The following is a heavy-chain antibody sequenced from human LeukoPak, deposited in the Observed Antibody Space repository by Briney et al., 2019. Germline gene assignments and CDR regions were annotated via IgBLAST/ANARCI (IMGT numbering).Heavy chain of an antibody. J-gene: IGHJ4*02. Sequence: GGSLRLSCAASGFTFSSYSINWVRQAPGKGLEWVANIKPDGSGKYYEDSVKGRFTISRDNTKNSLYLQMNSLRADDTAVYYCARADYFDYWGQGTLVTVSS. CDR2: IKPDGSGK. V-gene: IGHV3-7*01. CDR1: GFTFSSYS. CDR3: ARADYFDY.